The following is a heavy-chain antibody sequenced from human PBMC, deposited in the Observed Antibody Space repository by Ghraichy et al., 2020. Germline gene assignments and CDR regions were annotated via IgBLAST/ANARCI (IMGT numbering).Heavy chain of an antibody. CDR3: AKDYGDYVAGKKYNWFDS. D-gene: IGHD4-17*01. Sequence: GGSLRLSCAASGFTFSTYAMSWVRQAPGKGLEWVSAIIGSGGTTYYPDSVKGRFTVSRENSRNTLYLQMNSLRAEDTAVYYCAKDYGDYVAGKKYNWFDSWGQGTLVTVSS. V-gene: IGHV3-23*01. CDR1: GFTFSTYA. CDR2: IIGSGGTT. J-gene: IGHJ5*01.